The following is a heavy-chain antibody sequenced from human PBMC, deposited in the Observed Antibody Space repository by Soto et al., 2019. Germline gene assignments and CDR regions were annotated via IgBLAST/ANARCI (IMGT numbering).Heavy chain of an antibody. V-gene: IGHV4-59*01. J-gene: IGHJ6*03. CDR3: RRRDGYYHYMDV. CDR2: IYNSGGT. CDR1: GGSISSYY. Sequence: SETLSLTCTVSGGSISSYYWTWIRPLPGKGLEWIGYIYNSGGTTYHTSLKSRVIISVAPSTTQFSLNLTSLTLTIRAVYFCRRRDGYYHYMDVWGKGTTVTVSS. D-gene: IGHD6-13*01.